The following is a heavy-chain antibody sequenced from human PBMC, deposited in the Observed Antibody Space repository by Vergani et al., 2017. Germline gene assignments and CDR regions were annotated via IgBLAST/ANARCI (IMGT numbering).Heavy chain of an antibody. V-gene: IGHV1-45*02. Sequence: QVQLVQSGAEVKKTGSSVKVSCKASGYTFTYRYLHWVRQAPGQALEWMGWITPFNGNTNYAQKFQDRVTITRDRSMSTAYMELSSLRSEDTAMYYCASSGDSSGYPSTRYGMDVWGQGTTVTVSS. CDR2: ITPFNGNT. J-gene: IGHJ6*02. CDR1: GYTFTYRY. CDR3: ASSGDSSGYPSTRYGMDV. D-gene: IGHD3-22*01.